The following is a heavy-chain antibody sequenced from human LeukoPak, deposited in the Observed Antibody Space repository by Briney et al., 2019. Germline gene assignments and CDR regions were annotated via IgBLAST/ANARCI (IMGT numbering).Heavy chain of an antibody. J-gene: IGHJ5*02. CDR3: SRLSHVAGAPKVSWFDP. Sequence: SGTLSLTCTVSAYSLSDGWVWGMIRQPPGKGLEWIGSIYRSGTTYYNPSLKSRVTMSVDTSNNQFSLKLTSVTAADAAMYYCSRLSHVAGAPKVSWFDPWGQGTLVTVSS. CDR1: AYSLSDGWV. D-gene: IGHD1-26*01. V-gene: IGHV4-38-2*02. CDR2: IYRSGTT.